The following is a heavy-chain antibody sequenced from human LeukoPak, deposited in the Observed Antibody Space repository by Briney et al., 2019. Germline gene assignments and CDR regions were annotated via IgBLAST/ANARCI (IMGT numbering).Heavy chain of an antibody. CDR3: ARVVSTVTTLIDY. D-gene: IGHD4-17*01. Sequence: SETLSLTCTVSGYSISSGYYWGWIRPPPGKGLEWIGSIYHSGSTYYNPSLKSRVTISVDTSKNQFSLKLSSVTAADTAVYYCARVVSTVTTLIDYWGQGTLVTVSS. CDR2: IYHSGST. V-gene: IGHV4-38-2*02. J-gene: IGHJ4*02. CDR1: GYSISSGYY.